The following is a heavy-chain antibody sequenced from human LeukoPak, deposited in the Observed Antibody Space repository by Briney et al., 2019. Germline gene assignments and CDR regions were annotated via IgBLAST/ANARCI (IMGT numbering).Heavy chain of an antibody. CDR2: IKQDGSEK. D-gene: IGHD6-13*01. CDR3: ARALWQQLVNY. J-gene: IGHJ4*02. Sequence: PGGSLRLSCAASGFTFSSSAMSWVRQAPGKGLEWVANIKQDGSEKYYVDSVKGRFTISRDNAKNSLYLQMNSLRADDTAVYYCARALWQQLVNYWGQGTLVTVSS. CDR1: GFTFSSSA. V-gene: IGHV3-7*01.